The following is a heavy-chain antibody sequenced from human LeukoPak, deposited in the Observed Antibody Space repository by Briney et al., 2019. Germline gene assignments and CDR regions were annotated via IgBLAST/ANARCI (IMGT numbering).Heavy chain of an antibody. CDR2: INPNNGGT. CDR1: GYIFTDYF. V-gene: IGHV1-2*04. J-gene: IGHJ5*02. Sequence: ASVKVFCKASGYIFTDYFMHWVRQAPGQGLEWMGWINPNNGGTNYAQKFQGWVTMTRDTSISTAYMDLSRLTSDDTAVYYCARGSRVVAPGSGWLDPWGQGTLVTVSS. D-gene: IGHD6-13*01. CDR3: ARGSRVVAPGSGWLDP.